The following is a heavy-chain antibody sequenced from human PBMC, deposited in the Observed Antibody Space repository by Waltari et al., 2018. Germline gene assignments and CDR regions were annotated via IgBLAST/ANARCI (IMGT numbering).Heavy chain of an antibody. CDR3: ARGLKDSSSWFDY. V-gene: IGHV4-34*01. CDR1: GGSFSGYY. Sequence: QVQLQQWGAGLLKPSETLSLTCAVYGGSFSGYYWSWIRQPPGKGLEWIGENNHSGSTNYNPSLKSRVTISVDTSKNQFSLKLSSVTAADTAVYYCARGLKDSSSWFDYWGQGTLVTVSS. D-gene: IGHD6-13*01. CDR2: NNHSGST. J-gene: IGHJ4*02.